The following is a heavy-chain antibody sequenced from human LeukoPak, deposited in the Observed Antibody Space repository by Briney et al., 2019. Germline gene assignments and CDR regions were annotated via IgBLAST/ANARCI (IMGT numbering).Heavy chain of an antibody. CDR2: IDPNSGGT. CDR3: ARDLGYGYGSVWHKYFDY. D-gene: IGHD5-18*01. J-gene: IGHJ4*01. Sequence: ASVKVSCKASGYTFSGYYLHWVRHAPGQGLEWMGHIDPNSGGTKYAQKFQGRVTMTRDTSTTSAYMELSSLIFDDTAVYYCARDLGYGYGSVWHKYFDYWGHGTLVTVSS. CDR1: GYTFSGYY. V-gene: IGHV1-2*06.